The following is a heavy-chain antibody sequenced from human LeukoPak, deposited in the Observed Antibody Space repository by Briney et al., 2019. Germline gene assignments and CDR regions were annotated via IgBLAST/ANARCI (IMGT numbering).Heavy chain of an antibody. D-gene: IGHD3-3*01. CDR2: ISGSGGST. V-gene: IGHV3-23*01. CDR1: GFTFSSYA. CDR3: AKPLGHYDFWSALGH. J-gene: IGHJ4*02. Sequence: PGGSLRLSCAASGFTFSSYAMSWVRQAPGKGLEWVSAISGSGGSTYYADSVKGRFTISRDNSKNTLYLQMNSLRAEDTAVYYCAKPLGHYDFWSALGHWGQGTLVTVSS.